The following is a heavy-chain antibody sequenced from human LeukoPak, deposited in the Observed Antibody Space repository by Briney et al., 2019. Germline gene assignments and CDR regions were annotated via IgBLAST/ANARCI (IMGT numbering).Heavy chain of an antibody. CDR2: ISGSGGST. Sequence: GGSLRLSCAASGFTFSSYVMSSVRQAPGKGLEWVSAISGSGGSTYYADSVKGRFTISRDNSKNTLYLQMNSLRAEDTAVYYCAKDISGDYYPWYFDLWGRGALVTVSS. V-gene: IGHV3-23*01. D-gene: IGHD4-17*01. J-gene: IGHJ2*01. CDR3: AKDISGDYYPWYFDL. CDR1: GFTFSSYV.